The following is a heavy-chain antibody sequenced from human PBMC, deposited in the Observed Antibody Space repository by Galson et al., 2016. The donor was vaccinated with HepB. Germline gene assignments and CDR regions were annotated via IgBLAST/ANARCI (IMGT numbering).Heavy chain of an antibody. CDR3: ARLCPRSYFDY. V-gene: IGHV3-7*01. J-gene: IGHJ4*02. CDR2: IKEDGSET. CDR1: GFTFSSNW. Sequence: SLRLSCAASGFTFSSNWMSWVRQAPGKGLEWVASIKEDGSETYYVDSVKGRFTISRDNAKNSLYLQMSSLRAEDTAVFYCARLCPRSYFDYWGQGTLVTVSS.